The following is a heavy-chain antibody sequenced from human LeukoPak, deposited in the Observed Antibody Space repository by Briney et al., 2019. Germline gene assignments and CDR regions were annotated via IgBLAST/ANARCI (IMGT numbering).Heavy chain of an antibody. CDR1: DASISSSYFY. V-gene: IGHV4-39*01. CDR3: ARQRGGSWVNDY. CDR2: VFHSGST. D-gene: IGHD1-26*01. Sequence: PSETLSLTCTVSDASISSSYFYWSWIRQPPGKGLEWIVNVFHSGSTHYSPSLKSRVTISVDTSRKQFSLRLSAATAADTAVYYCARQRGGSWVNDYWGQGTLVTVSS. J-gene: IGHJ4*02.